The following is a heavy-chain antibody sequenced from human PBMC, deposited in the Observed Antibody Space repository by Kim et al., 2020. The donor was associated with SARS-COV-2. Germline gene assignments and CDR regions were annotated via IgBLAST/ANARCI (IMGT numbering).Heavy chain of an antibody. J-gene: IGHJ4*02. D-gene: IGHD6-13*01. V-gene: IGHV3-33*01. Sequence: AESVKGRLTISRDNSKNTLHLEMNSLRVEDTAVYYCARDVAAAGQTNAFNFWGQGTLVTVSS. CDR3: ARDVAAAGQTNAFNF.